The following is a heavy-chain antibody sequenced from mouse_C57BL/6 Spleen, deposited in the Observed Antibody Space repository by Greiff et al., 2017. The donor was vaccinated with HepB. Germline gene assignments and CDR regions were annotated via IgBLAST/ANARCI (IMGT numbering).Heavy chain of an antibody. CDR3: ARDYYGSSDGGYFDV. CDR1: GFTFSSYA. V-gene: IGHV5-4*01. D-gene: IGHD1-1*01. J-gene: IGHJ1*03. Sequence: EVQVVESGGGLVKPGGSLKLSCAASGFTFSSYAMSWVRQTPEKRLEWVATISDGGSYTYYPDNVKGRFTISRDNAKNNLYLQMSHLKSEDTAMYYCARDYYGSSDGGYFDVWGTGTTVTVSS. CDR2: ISDGGSYT.